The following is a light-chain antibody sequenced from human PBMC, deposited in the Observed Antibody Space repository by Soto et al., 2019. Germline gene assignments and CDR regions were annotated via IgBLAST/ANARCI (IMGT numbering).Light chain of an antibody. J-gene: IGLJ2*01. CDR3: AAWDDSLDIPV. CDR2: RSN. Sequence: QLVLTQPPSASGTPGQRVSISCSGGTSNIGDNFVYWYQKFPGTAPKLLIYRSNERPSGVPDRFSGSKSGNSAFLAISGLRSGDEADYYCAAWDDSLDIPVFGGGTKVTVL. V-gene: IGLV1-47*01. CDR1: TSNIGDNF.